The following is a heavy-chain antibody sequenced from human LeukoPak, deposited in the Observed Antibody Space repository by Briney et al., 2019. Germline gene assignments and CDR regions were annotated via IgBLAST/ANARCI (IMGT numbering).Heavy chain of an antibody. CDR2: ISSDGSNK. V-gene: IGHV3-30-3*01. CDR1: GFTFSNYA. Sequence: GRSLRLSCAASGFTFSNYALHWVRQAPGKGLEWVAVISSDGSNKYYADSVKGRFTVSRDNSKNTLYLQMNSLRIEDTAVYYCARGIAAAGCDSWGQGTLVTVSS. J-gene: IGHJ5*01. D-gene: IGHD6-25*01. CDR3: ARGIAAAGCDS.